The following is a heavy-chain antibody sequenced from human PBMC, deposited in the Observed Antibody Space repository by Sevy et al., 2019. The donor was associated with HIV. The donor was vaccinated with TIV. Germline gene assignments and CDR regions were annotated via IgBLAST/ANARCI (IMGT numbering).Heavy chain of an antibody. Sequence: ASVKVSCKASGYTFTSYGISWVRQAPGQGLEWMGWISAYNGNTNYAQKLQGRVTMTTDTSTSTAYMELRSLRSDDTAVYYCARDRYTPGLGLGGSLFDYWGQGTLVTVSS. CDR2: ISAYNGNT. J-gene: IGHJ4*02. CDR1: GYTFTSYG. CDR3: ARDRYTPGLGLGGSLFDY. D-gene: IGHD1-26*01. V-gene: IGHV1-18*04.